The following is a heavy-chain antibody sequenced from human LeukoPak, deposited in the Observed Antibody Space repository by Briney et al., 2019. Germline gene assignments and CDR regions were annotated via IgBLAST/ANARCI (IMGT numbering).Heavy chain of an antibody. Sequence: ASVKVSCKASGYTFTSYDINWVRQATGQGPEWMGWLNPHSGNTGYAQKFQGRVTMTTNTSISTAYMELSSLRSEDTAVYYCARGRWLSTIDYWGQGTLVTVSS. J-gene: IGHJ4*02. CDR2: LNPHSGNT. CDR3: ARGRWLSTIDY. D-gene: IGHD3-22*01. V-gene: IGHV1-8*01. CDR1: GYTFTSYD.